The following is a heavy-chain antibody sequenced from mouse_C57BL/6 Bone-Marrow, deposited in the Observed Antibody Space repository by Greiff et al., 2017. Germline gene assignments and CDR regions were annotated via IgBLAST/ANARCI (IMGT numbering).Heavy chain of an antibody. J-gene: IGHJ4*01. CDR3: ARAAMDY. V-gene: IGHV5-17*01. CDR1: GFTFSAYG. CDR2: ISSGSSTI. Sequence: EVKLVESGGGLVKPGGSLKLSCAASGFTFSAYGMNWVRHAPEKGLEGVAYISSGSSTIYYADTVKCRFTISRDNANNTLVLQMTSLRSEDTAMYYCARAAMDYWGQGTSVTVSS.